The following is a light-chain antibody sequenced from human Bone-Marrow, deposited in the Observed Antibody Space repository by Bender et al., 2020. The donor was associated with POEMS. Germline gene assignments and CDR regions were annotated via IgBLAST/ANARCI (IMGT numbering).Light chain of an antibody. CDR3: CSYTGGSTFVV. CDR1: SSDVGGYNY. CDR2: EGS. V-gene: IGLV2-23*01. Sequence: QSALTQPASVSGSPGQSITISCTGTSSDVGGYNYVSWYQHHPGKAPKLIIFEGSKRPSGVSNRFSGSKSDNTASLTISGLQAEDEADYYCCSYTGGSTFVVFGGGTKLTVL. J-gene: IGLJ2*01.